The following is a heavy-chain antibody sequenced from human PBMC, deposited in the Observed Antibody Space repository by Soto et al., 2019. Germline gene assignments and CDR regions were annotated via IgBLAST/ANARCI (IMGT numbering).Heavy chain of an antibody. V-gene: IGHV4-34*01. CDR3: ARGQLWFGELFFDY. CDR2: INHSGST. D-gene: IGHD3-10*01. Sequence: QVQLQQWGAGLLKPSETLSLTCAVYGGSFSGYYWSWIRQPPGKGLEWIGEINHSGSTNYNPSLKSRVTISVDTSKNQFSLKLSSVTAADTAVYYCARGQLWFGELFFDYWGQGTLVTVSS. CDR1: GGSFSGYY. J-gene: IGHJ4*02.